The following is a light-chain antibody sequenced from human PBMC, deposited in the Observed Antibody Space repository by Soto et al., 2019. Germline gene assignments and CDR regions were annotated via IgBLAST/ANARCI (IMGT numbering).Light chain of an antibody. CDR3: QQYNNWPRT. V-gene: IGKV3-15*01. J-gene: IGKJ1*01. Sequence: DIVMTQSPVTLSVSPGDRATLSCRASQSVGHNLAWFQQKPGQAPRLLIYGASAGATGIPDRFSGSGFGTEFTLTISSLQSKDLAVYYCQQYNNWPRTFGQGTKVEMK. CDR1: QSVGHN. CDR2: GAS.